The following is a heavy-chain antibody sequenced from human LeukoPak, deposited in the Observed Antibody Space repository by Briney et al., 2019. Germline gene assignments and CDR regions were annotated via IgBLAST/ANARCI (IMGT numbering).Heavy chain of an antibody. CDR2: ISGSGGST. D-gene: IGHD6-13*01. J-gene: IGHJ4*02. Sequence: PGGSLRLSCAASGFTLSSYAMSWVRQAPGKGLEWVSTISGSGGSTYYADSVKGRFTISRDNSKNTLYLQMNSLRAEDTAVYYCAKESSGSSWFDYWGQGTLVTVSS. CDR3: AKESSGSSWFDY. CDR1: GFTLSSYA. V-gene: IGHV3-23*01.